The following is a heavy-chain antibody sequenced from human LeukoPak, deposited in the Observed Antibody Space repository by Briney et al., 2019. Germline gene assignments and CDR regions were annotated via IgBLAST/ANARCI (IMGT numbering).Heavy chain of an antibody. D-gene: IGHD3-10*01. CDR1: GFTFSSYW. CDR2: IKQDGGEK. CDR3: ARRSYGSGSYYPYYYYYMDV. Sequence: GGSLRLSCAASGFTFSSYWMSWVRQPPGKGLEWAANIKQDGGEKYYVDSVKGRFTISRDNAKNSLYLQMNSLRAEDTAVYYCARRSYGSGSYYPYYYYYMDVWGKGTTVTVSS. V-gene: IGHV3-7*01. J-gene: IGHJ6*03.